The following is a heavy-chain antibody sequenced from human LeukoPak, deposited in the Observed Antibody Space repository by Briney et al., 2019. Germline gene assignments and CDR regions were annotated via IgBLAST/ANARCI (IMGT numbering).Heavy chain of an antibody. D-gene: IGHD1-26*01. Sequence: PGGSLRLSCAASGFTFSSYWMSWVRQAPGKGLEWMANIKQDGSEKYYVDSVKGRFTISRDNTKNSLYLQMNSLRAEDTAVYYCARGGAVYNWFDPWGQGTLVTVSS. CDR2: IKQDGSEK. CDR1: GFTFSSYW. V-gene: IGHV3-7*01. CDR3: ARGGAVYNWFDP. J-gene: IGHJ5*02.